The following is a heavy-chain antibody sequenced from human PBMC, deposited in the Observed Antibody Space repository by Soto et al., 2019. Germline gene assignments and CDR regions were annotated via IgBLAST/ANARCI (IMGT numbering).Heavy chain of an antibody. Sequence: SETLSLTCAVSGGSISSGGYSWSWIRQPPGKGLEWIGYIYHSGSTYYNQSLKSRVTISVDRSKNQFSLKLSSVTAADTAVYYCSRVPGPWGQGTLVTVSS. V-gene: IGHV4-30-2*01. J-gene: IGHJ5*02. CDR3: SRVPGP. CDR2: IYHSGST. CDR1: GGSISSGGYS.